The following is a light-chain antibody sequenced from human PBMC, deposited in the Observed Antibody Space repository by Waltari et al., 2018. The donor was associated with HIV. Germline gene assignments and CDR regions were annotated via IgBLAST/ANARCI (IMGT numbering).Light chain of an antibody. V-gene: IGLV1-44*01. CDR3: ATWDDSGDGPMV. Sequence: SVLTQPPSPSGTPGQRVTISCSRGASTIGSNPLQCYQVFPATDPKLLIYSSNQVSTGVPDRFSASKSGTSASMTISGLQSEDEAHYYCATWDDSGDGPMVFGRGTKLTVL. J-gene: IGLJ2*01. CDR1: ASTIGSNP. CDR2: SSN.